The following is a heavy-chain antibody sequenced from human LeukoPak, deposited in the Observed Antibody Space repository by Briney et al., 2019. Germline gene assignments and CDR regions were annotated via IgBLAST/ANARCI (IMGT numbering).Heavy chain of an antibody. V-gene: IGHV3-48*01. CDR2: ISSSSSSI. CDR3: ARGGSGSYSFLY. Sequence: PGGSLRLSCAASGFTFSTYSMNWVRQAPGKGLEWVSYISSSSSSIYYADSVKGRFTISRDNSKNTLYLQMNSLRAEDTAVYYCARGGSGSYSFLYWGQGTLVTVSS. J-gene: IGHJ4*02. CDR1: GFTFSTYS. D-gene: IGHD3-10*01.